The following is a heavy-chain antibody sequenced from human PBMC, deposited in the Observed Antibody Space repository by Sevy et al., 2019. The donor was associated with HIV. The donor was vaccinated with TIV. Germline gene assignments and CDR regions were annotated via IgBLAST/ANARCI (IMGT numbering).Heavy chain of an antibody. D-gene: IGHD3-10*01. CDR1: GFTFSTYS. J-gene: IGHJ4*02. V-gene: IGHV3-48*02. CDR3: ASLGGGIYDY. CDR2: ISSSSSAI. Sequence: GGCLRLSCAASGFTFSTYSMNWVRQAPGKGLEWVSYISSSSSAIYDADSVKGRFTISRDNAKNSLYLQMNSLRDEDTAVYYCASLGGGIYDYWGQGTLVTVSS.